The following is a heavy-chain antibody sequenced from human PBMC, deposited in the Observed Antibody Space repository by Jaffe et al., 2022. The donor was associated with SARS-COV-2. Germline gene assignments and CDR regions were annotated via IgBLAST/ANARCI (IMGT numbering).Heavy chain of an antibody. CDR1: GYTFTSYG. CDR2: ISAYNGNT. J-gene: IGHJ4*02. CDR3: ARDFGIWVICSGGSCPLDY. D-gene: IGHD2-15*01. Sequence: QVQLVQSGAEVKKPGASVKVSCKASGYTFTSYGISWVRQAPGQGLEWMGWISAYNGNTNYAQKLQGRVTMTTDTSTSTAYMELRSLRSDDTAVYYCARDFGIWVICSGGSCPLDYWGQGTLVTVSS. V-gene: IGHV1-18*01.